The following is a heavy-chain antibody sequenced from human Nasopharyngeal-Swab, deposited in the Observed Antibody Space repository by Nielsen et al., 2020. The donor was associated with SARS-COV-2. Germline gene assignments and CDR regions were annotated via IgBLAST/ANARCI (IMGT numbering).Heavy chain of an antibody. CDR3: ARGKWVRSPPDHFYYGMDV. CDR2: INQSVST. D-gene: IGHD5-12*01. CDR1: GGSFSVYY. J-gene: IGHJ6*02. V-gene: IGHV4-34*01. Sequence: SETLSLTCAVYGGSFSVYYLTWIRQSPGKGLEWIGEINQSVSTKYNPSLKSRLTISVEVSKNQFSLRLTSLTSADTAVYYWARGKWVRSPPDHFYYGMDVWGQGTTVTVSS.